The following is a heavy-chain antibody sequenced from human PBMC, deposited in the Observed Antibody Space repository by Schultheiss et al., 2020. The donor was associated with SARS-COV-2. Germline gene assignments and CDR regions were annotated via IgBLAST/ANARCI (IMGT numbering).Heavy chain of an antibody. CDR2: FDPEDGET. J-gene: IGHJ4*02. V-gene: IGHV1-8*01. Sequence: ASVKVSCKASGYTFTSYDINWVRQATGQGLEWMGGFDPEDGETIYAQEFQERVTITRDMSTSTAYMELSSLRSEDTAVYYCAAGRPPKYWGQGTLVTVSS. CDR1: GYTFTSYD. CDR3: AAGRPPKY.